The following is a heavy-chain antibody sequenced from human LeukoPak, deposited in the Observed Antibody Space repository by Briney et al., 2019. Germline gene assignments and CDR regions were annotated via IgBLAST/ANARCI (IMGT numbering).Heavy chain of an antibody. CDR1: GFSLSTYS. V-gene: IGHV3-48*02. D-gene: IGHD6-25*01. CDR2: ISSSSGTI. Sequence: PGGSLRLSCAASGFSLSTYSMNWVRQAPGKGLEWVSYISSSSGTIYYADSVKGRFTISRDNARNSLYLQMNSLRDEDTAVYHCATVVALDLPPAGDYWGQGILVTVSS. J-gene: IGHJ4*02. CDR3: ATVVALDLPPAGDY.